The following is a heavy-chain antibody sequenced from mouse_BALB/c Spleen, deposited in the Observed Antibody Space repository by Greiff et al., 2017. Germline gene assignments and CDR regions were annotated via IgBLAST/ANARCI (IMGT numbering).Heavy chain of an antibody. CDR2: INPSTGYT. Sequence: QVQLKQSGAELAKPGASVKMSCKASGYTFTSYWMHWVKQRPGQGLEWIGYINPSTGYTEYNQKFKDKATLTADKSSSTAYMQLSSLTSEDSAVYYCAKEDHTRGLGYWGQGTTLTVSS. V-gene: IGHV1-7*01. D-gene: IGHD2-12*01. CDR1: GYTFTSYW. CDR3: AKEDHTRGLGY. J-gene: IGHJ2*01.